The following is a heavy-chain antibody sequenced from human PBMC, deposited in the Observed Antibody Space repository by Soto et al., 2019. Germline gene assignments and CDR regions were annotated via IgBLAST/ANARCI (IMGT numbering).Heavy chain of an antibody. CDR3: ARDWRDEMATPTGFDY. Sequence: PGGSLRLSCAASGFTFSSYAMHWVRQAPGKGLEWVAVISYDGSNKYYADPVKGRFTISRDNSKNTLYLQMNSLRAEDTAVYYCARDWRDEMATPTGFDYWGQGTLVTVSS. CDR2: ISYDGSNK. D-gene: IGHD5-12*01. CDR1: GFTFSSYA. V-gene: IGHV3-30-3*01. J-gene: IGHJ4*02.